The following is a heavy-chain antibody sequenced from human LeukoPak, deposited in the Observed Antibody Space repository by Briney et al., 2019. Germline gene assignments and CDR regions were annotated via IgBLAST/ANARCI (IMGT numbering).Heavy chain of an antibody. V-gene: IGHV4-39*01. J-gene: IGHJ4*02. D-gene: IGHD3-10*01. Sequence: SETLSLTCTVSGGSISSSSYYWGWIRQPPGKGLEWIGSIYYSGGTYYNPSLKSRVTISVDTSKNQFSLKLSSVTAADTAVYYCAISIWFGESLYHFDYWGQGTLVTVSS. CDR3: AISIWFGESLYHFDY. CDR2: IYYSGGT. CDR1: GGSISSSSYY.